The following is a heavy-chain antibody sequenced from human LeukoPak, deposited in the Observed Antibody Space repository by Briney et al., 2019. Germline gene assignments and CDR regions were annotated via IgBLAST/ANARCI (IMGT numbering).Heavy chain of an antibody. D-gene: IGHD6-13*01. CDR1: GGSFSGYY. V-gene: IGHV4-34*01. CDR3: ARGDSSWYYFDY. Sequence: SETLSLTCAVYGGSFSGYYWSWIRQPPGKGLEWIGEINHSGSTNYNPSLKSRVTISVDTSKNQFSLKLSSVTAADTAVYYCARGDSSWYYFDYWGQGTLVTVSS. J-gene: IGHJ4*02. CDR2: INHSGST.